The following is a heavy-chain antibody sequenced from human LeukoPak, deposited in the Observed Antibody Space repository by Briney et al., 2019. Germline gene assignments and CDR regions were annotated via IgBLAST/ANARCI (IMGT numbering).Heavy chain of an antibody. CDR3: ARDLYYFDSSGYYASDL. J-gene: IGHJ5*02. V-gene: IGHV3-7*01. D-gene: IGHD3-22*01. CDR1: GFTFSDYW. CDR2: INQDGSEK. Sequence: GGSLRLSCAASGFTFSDYWMSWVRRAPGKGLEWVANINQDGSEKQYVDSLRGRFNISRDKAKNSLDLKMNSLRAEDTAVYFCARDLYYFDSSGYYASDLWGQGTLVTVSS.